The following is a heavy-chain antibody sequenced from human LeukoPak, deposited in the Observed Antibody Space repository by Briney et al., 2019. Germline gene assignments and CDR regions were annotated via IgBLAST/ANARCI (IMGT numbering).Heavy chain of an antibody. CDR1: GFTVSSNY. V-gene: IGHV3-53*01. D-gene: IGHD4-23*01. CDR3: ARANYGGDFDY. CDR2: IYSGGST. Sequence: PGGSLRLSCAASGFTVSSNYMSWVRQAPGKGLEWVSVIYSGGSTYYADSVKGRFTISRGNSKNTLYLQMNSLRAEDTAVYYCARANYGGDFDYWGQGTLVTVSS. J-gene: IGHJ4*02.